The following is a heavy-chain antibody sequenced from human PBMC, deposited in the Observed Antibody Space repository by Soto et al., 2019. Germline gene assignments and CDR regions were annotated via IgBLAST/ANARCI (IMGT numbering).Heavy chain of an antibody. Sequence: QVQLVESGGGVVQPGRSLRLSCAASGFTFSSYGMHWVRQAPGKGLEWAAVISYDGSNKYYADSVKGRITISRDNSKNTPYLQMNSLRADDTAVYYCALTTVPRYYYYVYGMDVWGQGTTVTVS. CDR3: ALTTVPRYYYYVYGMDV. V-gene: IGHV3-30*03. CDR2: ISYDGSNK. J-gene: IGHJ6*02. CDR1: GFTFSSYG. D-gene: IGHD4-17*01.